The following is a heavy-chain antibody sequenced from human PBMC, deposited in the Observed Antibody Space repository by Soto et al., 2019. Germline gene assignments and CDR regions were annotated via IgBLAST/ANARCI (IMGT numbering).Heavy chain of an antibody. CDR3: ARGGYDFWSGYYEYYYYYMDV. J-gene: IGHJ6*03. Sequence: SETLSLTCTVSGGSISSYYWSWIRQPPGKGLEWIGYIYYSGSTNYNPSLKSRVTISVDTSKNQFSLKLSSVTAADTAVYYCARGGYDFWSGYYEYYYYYMDVWGKGTTVTVSS. V-gene: IGHV4-59*01. CDR2: IYYSGST. CDR1: GGSISSYY. D-gene: IGHD3-3*01.